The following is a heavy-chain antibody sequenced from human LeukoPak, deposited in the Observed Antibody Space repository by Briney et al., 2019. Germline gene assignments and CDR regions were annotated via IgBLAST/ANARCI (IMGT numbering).Heavy chain of an antibody. D-gene: IGHD3-9*01. V-gene: IGHV7-4-1*02. J-gene: IGHJ4*02. CDR1: GYTFTSYA. CDR2: INTNTGNP. Sequence: ASVKVSCKASGYTFTSYAMNWVRQAPGQGLEWMGWINTNTGNPTYAQGFTGRFVFSLDTSVSTAYLQISSLKAEDTAVYYCARSVLRYFDWLPRPPQFDYWGQGTLVTVSS. CDR3: ARSVLRYFDWLPRPPQFDY.